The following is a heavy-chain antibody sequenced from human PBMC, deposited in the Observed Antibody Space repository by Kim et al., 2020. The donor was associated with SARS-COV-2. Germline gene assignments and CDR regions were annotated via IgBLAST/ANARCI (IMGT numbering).Heavy chain of an antibody. Sequence: GGSLRLSCAASGFTFSSYAMSWVRQAPGKGLEWVAAISGSGGSTYYADSVKGRFTISRDNSKNTLYLQMNSLRAEDTAVYYCAKDDGGVMIVVMAAFGIWGQGGTVTVSS. V-gene: IGHV3-23*01. CDR3: AKDDGGVMIVVMAAFGI. CDR2: ISGSGGST. D-gene: IGHD3-22*01. CDR1: GFTFSSYA. J-gene: IGHJ3*02.